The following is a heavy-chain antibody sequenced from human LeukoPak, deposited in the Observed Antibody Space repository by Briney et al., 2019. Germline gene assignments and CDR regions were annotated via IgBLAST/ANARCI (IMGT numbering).Heavy chain of an antibody. J-gene: IGHJ6*02. D-gene: IGHD2-15*01. CDR2: ISSSSSTI. V-gene: IGHV3-48*02. Sequence: PGGSLRLSCAASGFTFSTYSMNWVRQAPGKGLEWVSCISSSSSTIYYADSLKGRFTISRDNAKNSLYLQMNSLRDEDTAVYYCTRLVGSYYYGMDVWGQGTTVTVSS. CDR3: TRLVGSYYYGMDV. CDR1: GFTFSTYS.